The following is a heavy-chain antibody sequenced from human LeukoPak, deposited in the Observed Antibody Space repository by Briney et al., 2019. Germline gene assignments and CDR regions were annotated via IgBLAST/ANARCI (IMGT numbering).Heavy chain of an antibody. CDR3: ARLSGTSGTTSRVLHY. V-gene: IGHV3-23*01. CDR1: GFTFTTYA. CDR2: ISGGGDAT. D-gene: IGHD1-1*01. J-gene: IGHJ4*02. Sequence: PGGSLRLSCAASGFTFTTYAMIWVRRAPGMGLEWVSAISGGGDATYYTDFVKGRFTISRDNSENTVYLQVNSLRAEDTAVYYCARLSGTSGTTSRVLHYWGQGALVTVSS.